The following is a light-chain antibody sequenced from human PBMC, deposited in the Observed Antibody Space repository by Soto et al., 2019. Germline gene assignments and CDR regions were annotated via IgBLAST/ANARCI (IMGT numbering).Light chain of an antibody. CDR2: DVS. CDR3: QQYGSSPLIT. CDR1: QGVSTF. Sequence: EIVLTQSPATLSLSPGERATLSCRASQGVSTFLAWYQQLPGQAPRLLIYDVSNRATGVPARFSGSGSGTDFTLTITRLEPEDFAVYYCQQYGSSPLITFGQGTKV. J-gene: IGKJ1*01. V-gene: IGKV3-20*01.